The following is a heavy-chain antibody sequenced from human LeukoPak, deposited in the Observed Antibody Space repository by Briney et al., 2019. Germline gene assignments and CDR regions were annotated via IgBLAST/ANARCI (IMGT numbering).Heavy chain of an antibody. Sequence: PSETLSLTCTVSGESISGFYWNWIRQPPGKGLEWIGYIYYSGSTNYNPSLKSRVTISVDTSKNQFSLKLSSVTAADTAVYYCASKVITGTTQDQYFDSWGQGTLVTVSS. CDR2: IYYSGST. CDR1: GESISGFY. D-gene: IGHD4-17*01. V-gene: IGHV4-59*01. J-gene: IGHJ4*02. CDR3: ASKVITGTTQDQYFDS.